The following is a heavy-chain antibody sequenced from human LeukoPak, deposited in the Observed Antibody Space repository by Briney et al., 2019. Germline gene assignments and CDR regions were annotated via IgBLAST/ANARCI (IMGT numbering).Heavy chain of an antibody. D-gene: IGHD3-22*01. V-gene: IGHV3-21*01. CDR3: ARGRAWGDYYDSSGYRHFDY. J-gene: IGHJ4*02. CDR2: ISSSSSYI. Sequence: GGSLRLSCAASGFTFSSYSMNWVRQAPGKGLEWVSSISSSSSYIYYADSVKGRFTISRDNAKNSLYLQMNSLRAEDTAVYHCARGRAWGDYYDSSGYRHFDYWGQGTLVTVSS. CDR1: GFTFSSYS.